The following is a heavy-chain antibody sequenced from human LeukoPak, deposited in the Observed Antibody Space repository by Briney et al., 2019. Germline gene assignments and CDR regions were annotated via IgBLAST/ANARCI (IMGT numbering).Heavy chain of an antibody. J-gene: IGHJ4*02. D-gene: IGHD3-22*01. CDR2: IYPGDSDT. Sequence: HGESLKISCKGSGYSFTSYWIGWVRQMPGKGLEWMGIIYPGDSDTRYSPSFQGQVTISADKSISTAYLQWSSLKASDTAMYHCARSSGYSPRPADYWGQGTLVTVSS. V-gene: IGHV5-51*01. CDR1: GYSFTSYW. CDR3: ARSSGYSPRPADY.